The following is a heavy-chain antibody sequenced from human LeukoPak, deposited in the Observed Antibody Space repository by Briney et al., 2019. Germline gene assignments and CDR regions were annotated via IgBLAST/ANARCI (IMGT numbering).Heavy chain of an antibody. Sequence: SVKVSCKASGGTFSSEAFIWLRQAPGQGLEWMGGIIPIFGRPDYAQKFQDIVTITTDESTNTVYMELSSLRSEDTAVYYCARGETILNWFDPWGQGTLVTVSS. CDR2: IIPIFGRP. J-gene: IGHJ5*02. D-gene: IGHD1-1*01. CDR1: GGTFSSEA. CDR3: ARGETILNWFDP. V-gene: IGHV1-69*05.